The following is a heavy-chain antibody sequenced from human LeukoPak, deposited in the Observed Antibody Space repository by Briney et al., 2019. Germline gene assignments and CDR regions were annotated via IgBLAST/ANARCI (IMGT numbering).Heavy chain of an antibody. CDR3: ARDRSSSYTRDWFDP. Sequence: SETLSLTCTVSGGSINGYYWSWIRQPAGKGLEWIGRIYNSESINYNPSLKSRVTMSIDTSKNQFSLKLNSVTAADTAVYYCARDRSSSYTRDWFDPWGQGALVAVSS. D-gene: IGHD6-13*01. CDR2: IYNSESI. CDR1: GGSINGYY. J-gene: IGHJ5*02. V-gene: IGHV4-4*07.